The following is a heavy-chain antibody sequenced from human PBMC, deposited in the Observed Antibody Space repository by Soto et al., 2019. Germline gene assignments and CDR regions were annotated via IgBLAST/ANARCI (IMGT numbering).Heavy chain of an antibody. CDR1: GFTFSYYG. V-gene: IGHV3-74*01. J-gene: IGHJ3*01. Sequence: EVQLVESGGGVVRPGGSLRLSCAASGFTFSYYGMHWVRQAPGKGLVWVSRIHSDGSSTTYADFVKGRFIISRDNARNTVDWQMNSVRVEDTAVYYWARVDRGAFDLWGQGTLVTVSS. D-gene: IGHD1-26*01. CDR3: ARVDRGAFDL. CDR2: IHSDGSST.